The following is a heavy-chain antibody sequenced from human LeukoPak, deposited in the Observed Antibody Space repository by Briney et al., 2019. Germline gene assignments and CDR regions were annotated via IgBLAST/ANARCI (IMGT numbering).Heavy chain of an antibody. Sequence: ASVKVSCKVSGYTLTELSMHWVRQAPGKGLEWMGGFDPEDGETIYAQKFQGRVTMTGDTSISTAYMELSRLRSDDTAVYYCAKTFYYDSSGYFSPPDYWGQGALVTVSS. CDR3: AKTFYYDSSGYFSPPDY. CDR1: GYTLTELS. CDR2: FDPEDGET. V-gene: IGHV1-24*01. J-gene: IGHJ4*02. D-gene: IGHD3-22*01.